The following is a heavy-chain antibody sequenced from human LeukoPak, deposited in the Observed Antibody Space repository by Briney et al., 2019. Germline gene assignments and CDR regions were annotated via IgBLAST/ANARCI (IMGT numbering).Heavy chain of an antibody. CDR3: ATTPFIVGVTPFDH. D-gene: IGHD1-26*01. CDR2: IYSGGST. V-gene: IGHV3-53*01. Sequence: GGSLRLSCAASGFTFSTYSMNWVRQAPGKGLEWVSVIYSGGSTYYADSVKGRFAISRDNSKNTLYLQMNSLRAEDTAVYYCATTPFIVGVTPFDHWGQGTLVTVSS. J-gene: IGHJ4*02. CDR1: GFTFSTYS.